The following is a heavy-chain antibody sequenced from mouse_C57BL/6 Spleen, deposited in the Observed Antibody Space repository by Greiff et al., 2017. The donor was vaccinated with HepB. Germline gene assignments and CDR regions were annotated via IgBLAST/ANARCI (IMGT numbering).Heavy chain of an antibody. Sequence: QVQLKQPGAELVKPGASVKLSCKASGYTFTSYWMHWVKQRPGQGLEWIGMIHPNSGSTNYNEKFKSKATLTVDKSSSTAYMQLSSLTSEDSAVYYCANNYDYDGYFDYWGQGTTLTVSS. V-gene: IGHV1-64*01. J-gene: IGHJ2*01. CDR3: ANNYDYDGYFDY. CDR1: GYTFTSYW. CDR2: IHPNSGST. D-gene: IGHD2-4*01.